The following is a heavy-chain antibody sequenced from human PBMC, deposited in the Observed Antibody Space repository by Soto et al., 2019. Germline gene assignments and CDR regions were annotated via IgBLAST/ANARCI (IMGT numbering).Heavy chain of an antibody. CDR3: ARDRSRNSSDWLLDY. Sequence: ASVKVSCKASGYTFTSYAMHWVRQAPGQRLEWMGWINAGNCNTKYSQKFQGRVTITRDTSASTAYMELSSLRSEDTVVYYCARDRSRNSSDWLLDYWGQGTLVTVSS. J-gene: IGHJ4*02. CDR2: INAGNCNT. V-gene: IGHV1-3*01. CDR1: GYTFTSYA. D-gene: IGHD6-19*01.